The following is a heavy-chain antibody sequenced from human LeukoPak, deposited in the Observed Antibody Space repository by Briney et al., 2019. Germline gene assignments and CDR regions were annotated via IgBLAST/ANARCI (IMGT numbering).Heavy chain of an antibody. V-gene: IGHV4-59*08. J-gene: IGHJ4*02. D-gene: IGHD3-22*01. CDR2: IYYPGYP. CDR1: GASLSSYF. CDR3: TGGYSYGPTYYYDSSGYYGEDY. Sequence: SETLSLTCNVSGASLSSYFWSWIRQPPGKGLEWIGYIYYPGYPNYNPSLKSRVTIAVETSKSQFSLKLSSVTAADTAVYYCTGGYSYGPTYYYDSSGYYGEDYWGQGTLVTVSS.